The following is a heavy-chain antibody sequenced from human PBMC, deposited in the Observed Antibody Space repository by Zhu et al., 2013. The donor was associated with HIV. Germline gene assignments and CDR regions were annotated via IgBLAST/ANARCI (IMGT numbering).Heavy chain of an antibody. CDR2: ISAYNGNT. D-gene: IGHD6-6*01. CDR3: ARDSSIAARPWENWFDP. J-gene: IGHJ5*02. CDR1: GGTFSSYG. V-gene: IGHV1-18*01. Sequence: QVQLVQSGAEVKKPGSSVKVSCKASGGTFSSYGISWVRQAPGQGLEWMGWISAYNGNTNYAQKLQGRVTMTTDTSTSTAYMELRSLRSDDTAVYYCARDSSIAARPWENWFDPWGEGTLVTVSS.